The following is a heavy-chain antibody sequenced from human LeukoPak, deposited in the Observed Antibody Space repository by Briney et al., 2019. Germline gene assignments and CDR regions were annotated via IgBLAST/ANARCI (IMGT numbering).Heavy chain of an antibody. V-gene: IGHV1-46*01. CDR3: ARVRGYSSGWYGFDY. CDR2: INPGGGST. J-gene: IGHJ4*02. CDR1: GYTFTSYY. D-gene: IGHD6-19*01. Sequence: ASVKVSCKASGYTFTSYYMHWVRQAPGQGLEWMGIINPGGGSTSYAQKFQGRVTMTRDTSTSTVYMELSSLRPEDTAVYYCARVRGYSSGWYGFDYWGQGTLVTVSS.